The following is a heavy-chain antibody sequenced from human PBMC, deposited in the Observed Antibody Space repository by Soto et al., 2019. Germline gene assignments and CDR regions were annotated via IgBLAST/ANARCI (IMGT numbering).Heavy chain of an antibody. CDR3: VSPHSESSNAFDL. J-gene: IGHJ5*02. Sequence: GGSLRLSCAASGFSFSHYAMHWVRQPPGKGLEWVALISYDGENQYFTDSVRGRFTISRDNSKTAVYLEMNNLRLDDTATYYCVSPHSESSNAFDLWGQGTLVTVSS. V-gene: IGHV3-30*04. CDR1: GFSFSHYA. D-gene: IGHD3-10*01. CDR2: ISYDGENQ.